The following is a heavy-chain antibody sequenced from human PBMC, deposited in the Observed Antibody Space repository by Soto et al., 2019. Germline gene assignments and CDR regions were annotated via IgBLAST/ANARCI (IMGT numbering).Heavy chain of an antibody. V-gene: IGHV4-30-4*01. J-gene: IGHJ6*02. CDR3: ARDHSSSWFPPDYYYGMDV. CDR2: IYYSGST. CDR1: GGSISSGDYY. D-gene: IGHD6-13*01. Sequence: QVQLQEAGPGLVKPSQTLSLTCTVSGGSISSGDYYWSWIRQPPGKGLAWIGYIYYSGSTYYNPSLKSRVTISVDTSKNQFSLKLSSVTAADTAVYYCARDHSSSWFPPDYYYGMDVWGQGTTVTVSS.